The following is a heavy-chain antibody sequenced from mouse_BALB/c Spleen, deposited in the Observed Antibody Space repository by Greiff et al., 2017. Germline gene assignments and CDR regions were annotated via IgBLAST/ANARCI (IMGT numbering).Heavy chain of an antibody. Sequence: EVKLMESGPELVKPGASVKISCKASGYSFTGYFMNWVKQSHGKSLEWIGRINPYNGDTFYNQKFKGKATLTVDKSSSTAHMELLSLTSEDSAVYYCGRDYGYMGYYFDYWGQGTTLTVSS. CDR2: INPYNGDT. V-gene: IGHV1-37*01. CDR3: GRDYGYMGYYFDY. J-gene: IGHJ2*01. CDR1: GYSFTGYF. D-gene: IGHD1-2*01.